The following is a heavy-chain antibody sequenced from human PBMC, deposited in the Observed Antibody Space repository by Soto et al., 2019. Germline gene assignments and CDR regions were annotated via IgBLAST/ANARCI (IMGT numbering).Heavy chain of an antibody. D-gene: IGHD6-19*01. Sequence: GGSLRLSCAASGFTFSSYGMHWVRQAPGKGLEWVAVISYDGSNKYYADSVKGRFTISRDNSKNTLYLQMNSLRAEDTAVYYCAKSRTLMVAGYAFDIWGQGTMVTVSS. CDR1: GFTFSSYG. V-gene: IGHV3-30*18. CDR3: AKSRTLMVAGYAFDI. J-gene: IGHJ3*02. CDR2: ISYDGSNK.